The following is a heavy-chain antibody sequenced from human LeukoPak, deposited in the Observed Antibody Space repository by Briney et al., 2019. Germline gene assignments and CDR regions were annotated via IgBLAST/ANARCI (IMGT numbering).Heavy chain of an antibody. J-gene: IGHJ6*02. D-gene: IGHD3-3*01. CDR1: GGSISSSSYY. CDR2: INHSGST. Sequence: PSETLSLTCTVSGGSISSSSYYWGWIRQPPGKGLEWIGEINHSGSTNYNPSLKSRVTISVDTSKNQFSLKLSSVTAADTAVYYCASLLYDFWGGYYGMDVWGQGTTVTVSS. CDR3: ASLLYDFWGGYYGMDV. V-gene: IGHV4-39*07.